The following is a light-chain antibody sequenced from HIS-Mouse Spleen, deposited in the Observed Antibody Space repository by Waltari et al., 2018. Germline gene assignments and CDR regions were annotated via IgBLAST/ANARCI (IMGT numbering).Light chain of an antibody. V-gene: IGLV1-47*01. J-gene: IGLJ3*02. Sequence: QSVLTQPPSASGTPGQRVTISCSGSSSNIGSNYVYWYQQLPGTAPKLPIYRNNQRPSGAPDRFSGSKSGTSASLAISGLRSEDEADYYCAAWDDSLSGPVFGGGTKLTVL. CDR2: RNN. CDR1: SSNIGSNY. CDR3: AAWDDSLSGPV.